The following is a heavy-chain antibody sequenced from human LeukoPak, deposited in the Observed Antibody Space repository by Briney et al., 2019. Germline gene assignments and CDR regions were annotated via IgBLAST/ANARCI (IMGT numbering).Heavy chain of an antibody. CDR2: IRYDGSNK. CDR1: GFTFSSYG. J-gene: IGHJ3*02. CDR3: AKGAYSSSSDAFDI. V-gene: IGHV3-30*02. Sequence: GGSLRLSCAASGFTFSSYGMHWVRQAPGKGLEWVAFIRYDGSNKYYADSVKGRFTISRDNSKNTLYLQMNSLRAEDTAVYYCAKGAYSSSSDAFDIWGQGTMVTVSS. D-gene: IGHD6-6*01.